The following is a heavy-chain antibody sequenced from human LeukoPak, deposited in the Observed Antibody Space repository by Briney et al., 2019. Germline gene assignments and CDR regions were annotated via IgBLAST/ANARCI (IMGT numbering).Heavy chain of an antibody. Sequence: GGSLRLSCAASGFTFSSYWMSWVRQAPGKGLEWVANIKQDGSEKYYVDSVKGRFTISRDNAKNSLYLQMNSLRAEDTAVYYCAKDGVATGLTHFDYWGQGTLVTVSS. J-gene: IGHJ4*02. CDR2: IKQDGSEK. CDR3: AKDGVATGLTHFDY. CDR1: GFTFSSYW. D-gene: IGHD5-12*01. V-gene: IGHV3-7*03.